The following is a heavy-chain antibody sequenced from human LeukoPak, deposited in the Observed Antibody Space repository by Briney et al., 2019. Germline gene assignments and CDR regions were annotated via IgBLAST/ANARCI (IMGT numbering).Heavy chain of an antibody. CDR3: ARAGDILTGSFDY. Sequence: GSLRLSCAASGFTFSSYEMKWVRQAPGKGLGWVSYISSSGSTIYYADSVKGRFTISRDNAKNSLYLQMNSLRAEDTAVYYCARAGDILTGSFDYWGQGTLVTVSS. J-gene: IGHJ4*02. D-gene: IGHD3-9*01. V-gene: IGHV3-48*03. CDR2: ISSSGSTI. CDR1: GFTFSSYE.